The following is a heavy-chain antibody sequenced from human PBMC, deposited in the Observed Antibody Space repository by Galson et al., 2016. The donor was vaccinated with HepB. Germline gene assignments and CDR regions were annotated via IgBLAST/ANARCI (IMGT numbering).Heavy chain of an antibody. D-gene: IGHD6-19*01. Sequence: SETLSPTCTVSGGSISSYYWNWIRQPPGKGLEWIGYIYYSGSTNYNPSLKSRVTISVDTSKNQFSLKLSSVTAADTDVYYCARARYSSGLYNWFDPWGQGTLVTVSS. CDR2: IYYSGST. CDR1: GGSISSYY. CDR3: ARARYSSGLYNWFDP. V-gene: IGHV4-59*01. J-gene: IGHJ5*02.